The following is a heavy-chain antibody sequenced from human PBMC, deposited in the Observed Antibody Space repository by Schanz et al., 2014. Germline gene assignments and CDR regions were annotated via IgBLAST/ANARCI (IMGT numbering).Heavy chain of an antibody. V-gene: IGHV1-69*02. J-gene: IGHJ4*02. Sequence: QVQLVQSGAEVKKPGSSVKVSCKASGGTFSTYTISWVRQAPGQGLEWMGRIIPILGIANYAQKFQGRVTITADKATFTAYMDVSSLRSDDTAVYYCARGGYSSGWYDRDIAHCDYWGQGTLVTVSS. CDR3: ARGGYSSGWYDRDIAHCDY. CDR2: IIPILGIA. D-gene: IGHD6-19*01. CDR1: GGTFSTYT.